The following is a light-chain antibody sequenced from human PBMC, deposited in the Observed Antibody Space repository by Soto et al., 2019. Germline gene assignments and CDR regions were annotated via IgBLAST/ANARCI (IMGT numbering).Light chain of an antibody. Sequence: EIVLTQSPASLSVSPGERATLSCRASQSISANLAWYQQKPAQAPRLLIHSASTRATGIPARFSGSGSGREFTLTISSLQSEDFAVYYWQQYKDWRPSWTFGQGTKVDIK. CDR2: SAS. J-gene: IGKJ1*01. CDR3: QQYKDWRPSWT. V-gene: IGKV3-15*01. CDR1: QSISAN.